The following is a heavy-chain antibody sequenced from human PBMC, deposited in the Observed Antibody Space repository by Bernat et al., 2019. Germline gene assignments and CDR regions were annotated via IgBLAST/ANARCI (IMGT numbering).Heavy chain of an antibody. CDR1: GFIFHAYV. Sequence: EVQLVESGGGVIQPGGSLRLSCAPSGFIFHAYVMHWVRQAPGMGLEWVSRISHDSSATSYADSVKGRFTISSDNSKNSLYLQMNSLRVEDTALYYCVRDNTAWAFDYWGRGTLVTVSS. CDR3: VRDNTAWAFDY. D-gene: IGHD2-21*02. J-gene: IGHJ4*02. CDR2: ISHDSSAT. V-gene: IGHV3-43*02.